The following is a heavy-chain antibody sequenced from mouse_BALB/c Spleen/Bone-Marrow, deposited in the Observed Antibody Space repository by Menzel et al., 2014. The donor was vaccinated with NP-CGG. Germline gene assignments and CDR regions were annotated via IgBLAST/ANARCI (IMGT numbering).Heavy chain of an antibody. CDR3: ARVYGNYDARDY. V-gene: IGHV1-4*01. CDR2: INPSSGYT. CDR1: GYTFTTYT. Sequence: VQLQESGAELARHGASVKMSCRASGYTFTTYTMHWVKQRPGQGLEWIGYINPSSGYTYYNQKFKDKATLTADKSSSAAYLQLSSLTSEDSAVYYCARVYGNYDARDYGGQGASVTVSS. D-gene: IGHD2-1*01. J-gene: IGHJ4*01.